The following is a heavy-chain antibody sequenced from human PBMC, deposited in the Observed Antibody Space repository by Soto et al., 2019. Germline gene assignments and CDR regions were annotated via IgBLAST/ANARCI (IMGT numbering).Heavy chain of an antibody. CDR1: DGSISSGDYY. Sequence: QVQLQESGPGLVKPSQTLSLTCTVSDGSISSGDYYWSWIRQPPGRALEWVGYIYYSGSTYYNPSLKSRVTMSIDTSKNQFSLNLSSVTAADTAVFYCARFLDRGYNYDYYFDYWGQGALVTVSS. J-gene: IGHJ4*02. CDR2: IYYSGST. CDR3: ARFLDRGYNYDYYFDY. D-gene: IGHD5-18*01. V-gene: IGHV4-30-4*01.